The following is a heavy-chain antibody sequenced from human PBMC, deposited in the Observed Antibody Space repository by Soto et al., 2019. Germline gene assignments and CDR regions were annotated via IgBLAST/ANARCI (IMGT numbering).Heavy chain of an antibody. CDR3: ARVRGTAGKRYFDY. CDR2: TYYSGST. CDR1: GGSMIAYY. Sequence: SETLSLTCTVSGGSMIAYYWNWMRQPPGKGLQWIGYTYYSGSTTYNPSLKSRVTIPVDSSKNQFSLKLDSVTPADTAVYYCARVRGTAGKRYFDYWGPGTLVTVSS. J-gene: IGHJ4*02. D-gene: IGHD6-13*01. V-gene: IGHV4-59*01.